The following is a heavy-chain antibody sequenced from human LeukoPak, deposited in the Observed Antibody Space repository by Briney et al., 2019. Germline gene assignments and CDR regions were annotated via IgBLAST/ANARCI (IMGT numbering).Heavy chain of an antibody. V-gene: IGHV3-74*01. D-gene: IGHD4-23*01. CDR3: AKRPGTYGGNLDYFDY. J-gene: IGHJ4*02. CDR1: GFTFSSYA. Sequence: GGSLRLSCAASGFTFSSYAMSWVRQAPGKGLVWVSRINSDGSSTSYADSVKGRFTISRDNAKNTLYLQMNSLRAEDTAVYYCAKRPGTYGGNLDYFDYWGQGTLVTVSS. CDR2: INSDGSST.